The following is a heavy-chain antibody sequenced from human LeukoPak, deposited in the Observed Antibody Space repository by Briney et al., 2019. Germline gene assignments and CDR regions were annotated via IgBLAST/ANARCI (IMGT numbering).Heavy chain of an antibody. CDR3: ARGDFSDYGDYVDAFDI. Sequence: GGALRLSCADSGFTFNKYWMRWGRQGPGKGGEWGANIKQDGIAKFYVDSVKGRFTISRYNTKNSLYLRMNSLRVEDTAVYYCARGDFSDYGDYVDAFDIWGQGTMVTVSS. CDR2: IKQDGIAK. D-gene: IGHD4-17*01. V-gene: IGHV3-7*01. CDR1: GFTFNKYW. J-gene: IGHJ3*02.